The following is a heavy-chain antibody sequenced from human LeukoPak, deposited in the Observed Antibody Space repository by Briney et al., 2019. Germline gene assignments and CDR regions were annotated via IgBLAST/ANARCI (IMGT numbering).Heavy chain of an antibody. CDR3: ARGAMSTFARFDS. V-gene: IGHV3-23*01. Sequence: GGSLGLSCAASGFTFSNFAMSWIRQAPGKGLEWVSALNGDNTYYADSVKGRFTVSRDNSKNTLYLQMNSLTAEDTAVYYCARGAMSTFARFDSWGQGTLVSVSS. J-gene: IGHJ4*02. CDR1: GFTFSNFA. CDR2: LNGDNT. D-gene: IGHD2/OR15-2a*01.